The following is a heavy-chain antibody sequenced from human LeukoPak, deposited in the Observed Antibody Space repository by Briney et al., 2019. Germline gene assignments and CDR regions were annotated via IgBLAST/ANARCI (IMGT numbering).Heavy chain of an antibody. V-gene: IGHV1-8*03. CDR1: GYTFTSYD. Sequence: GASVKVSCKASGYTFTSYDINWVRQVPGQGLEWMGWMNPNSGNTGYAQKLQGRVTITRNTSIITAYMELSSLRSEDTAVYYCARRSGGTGTPPGYWGQGTPVTVSS. J-gene: IGHJ4*02. CDR3: ARRSGGTGTPPGY. CDR2: MNPNSGNT. D-gene: IGHD1-1*01.